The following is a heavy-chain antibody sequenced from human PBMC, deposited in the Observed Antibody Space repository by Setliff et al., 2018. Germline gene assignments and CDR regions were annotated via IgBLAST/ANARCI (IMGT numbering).Heavy chain of an antibody. D-gene: IGHD5-18*01. CDR3: AKRGDTRTFDY. CDR1: GFTFSSYT. Sequence: GSLRLSCEASGFTFSSYTMTWVRQAPGEGLEWVSGISARTGLTYYADSVKGRFTMSRDISKNTVYLHMTSLRAEDTAMYYCAKRGDTRTFDYWGQGTTVTVSS. J-gene: IGHJ4*03. V-gene: IGHV3-23*01. CDR2: ISARTGLT.